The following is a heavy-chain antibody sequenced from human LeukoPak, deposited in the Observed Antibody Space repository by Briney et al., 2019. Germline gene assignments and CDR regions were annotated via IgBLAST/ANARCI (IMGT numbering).Heavy chain of an antibody. V-gene: IGHV1-2*02. CDR1: GHTFSDHY. CDR2: INPNSGGT. D-gene: IGHD1-14*01. J-gene: IGHJ5*02. Sequence: ASVKVSCKASGHTFSDHYMHWVRQAPGQGLEWMGWINPNSGGTKYAQRFQGGVTMTRDTSISTAYMELRRLRSDDTAVYYCARVLLRTGIPEGFDHWGQGTLVTVSS. CDR3: ARVLLRTGIPEGFDH.